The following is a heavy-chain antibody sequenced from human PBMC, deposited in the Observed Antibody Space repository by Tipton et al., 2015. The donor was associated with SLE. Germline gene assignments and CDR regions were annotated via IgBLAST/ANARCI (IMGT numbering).Heavy chain of an antibody. CDR1: GGSFSASY. CDR3: ARGILEWSDY. Sequence: GLVKPSETLSLTCAVYGGSFSASYWSWIRQPPGKGLEWIGEINHSGSTNYNPSLKSRVTISVDTSKNQFSLKLSSVTAADTAVYYCARGILEWSDYWGQGTLVTVSS. CDR2: INHSGST. D-gene: IGHD3-3*01. V-gene: IGHV4-34*01. J-gene: IGHJ4*02.